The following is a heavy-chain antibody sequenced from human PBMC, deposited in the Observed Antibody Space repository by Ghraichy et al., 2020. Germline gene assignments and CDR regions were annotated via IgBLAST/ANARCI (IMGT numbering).Heavy chain of an antibody. V-gene: IGHV1-18*01. Sequence: VKVSCKASGYTFTSYGISWVRQAPGQGLEWMGWISAYNGNTNYAQKLQGRVTMTTDTSTSTAYMELRSLRSDDTAVYYCARDRGTYCSGGSCLVPTIYYYYGMDVWGQGTTVTVSS. D-gene: IGHD2-15*01. CDR1: GYTFTSYG. CDR2: ISAYNGNT. CDR3: ARDRGTYCSGGSCLVPTIYYYYGMDV. J-gene: IGHJ6*02.